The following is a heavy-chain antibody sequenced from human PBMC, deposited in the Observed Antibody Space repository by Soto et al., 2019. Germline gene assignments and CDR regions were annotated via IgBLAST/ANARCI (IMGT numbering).Heavy chain of an antibody. CDR1: GGSFSGYY. J-gene: IGHJ5*02. CDR3: ASTSCSSTSCYANWFDP. Sequence: SETLCFTCAVYGGSFSGYYWSWIRQPPGKGLEWIGEINHSGSTNYNPSLKSRVTISVDTSKNQFSLKLSSVTAADTAVYYCASTSCSSTSCYANWFDPWGQGTLVTVSS. CDR2: INHSGST. V-gene: IGHV4-34*01. D-gene: IGHD2-2*01.